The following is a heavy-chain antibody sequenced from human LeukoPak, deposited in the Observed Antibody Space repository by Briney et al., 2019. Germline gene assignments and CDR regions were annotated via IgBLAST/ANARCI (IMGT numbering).Heavy chain of an antibody. J-gene: IGHJ5*02. CDR1: GGAISSTDYY. CDR2: VYYSGST. Sequence: SETLSLTCTVSGGAISSTDYYWGWIRQPPGRGLEWIGSVYYSGSTYSNPSLKSRVTVSVDTSKSQFSLKLTSVTAADTAVYYCARLYHDSRGYYWFDPWGQGTLVTVSS. CDR3: ARLYHDSRGYYWFDP. V-gene: IGHV4-39*01. D-gene: IGHD3-22*01.